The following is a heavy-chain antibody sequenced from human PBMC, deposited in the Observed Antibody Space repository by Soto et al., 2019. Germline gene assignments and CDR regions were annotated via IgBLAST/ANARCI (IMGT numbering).Heavy chain of an antibody. Sequence: ASVKVSCKASGYTFTSYGISWVRQAPGQGLEWMGWISAYNGNTNYAQKLQGRVTMTKDTSTSTAYMELRSLRSDDTAVYYCARDVITVVTPVKSYYYYGMDVWGQGTTVTVSS. CDR1: GYTFTSYG. J-gene: IGHJ6*02. CDR3: ARDVITVVTPVKSYYYYGMDV. D-gene: IGHD2-21*02. V-gene: IGHV1-18*04. CDR2: ISAYNGNT.